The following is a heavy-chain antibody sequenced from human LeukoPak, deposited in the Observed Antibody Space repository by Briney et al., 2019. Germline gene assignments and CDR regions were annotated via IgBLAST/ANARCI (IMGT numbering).Heavy chain of an antibody. V-gene: IGHV4-34*01. CDR1: GRSFSGYY. Sequence: RTSETLSLTCAVYGRSFSGYYWSWIRQPPGKGLEWIGEINHSGSTNYNPSLKSRVTISVDTSKNQFSLKLSSVTAADTAVYYCARGWGAAAIGMGFDIWGQGTMVTVSS. J-gene: IGHJ3*02. CDR3: ARGWGAAAIGMGFDI. CDR2: INHSGST. D-gene: IGHD6-13*01.